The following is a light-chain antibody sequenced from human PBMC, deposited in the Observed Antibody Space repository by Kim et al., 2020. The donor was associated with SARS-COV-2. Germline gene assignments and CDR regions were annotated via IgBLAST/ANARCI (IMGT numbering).Light chain of an antibody. CDR2: GAS. CDR3: QQYGTSPFT. CDR1: QTVSSNF. J-gene: IGKJ3*01. V-gene: IGKV3-20*01. Sequence: EIVLTQSPGTLSLSPGERATVSCRASQTVSSNFLAWYQQKPGQAPRLLFYGASSRAAGIPDRFSGSGSGTDFTLTISGLEPEDFAVYYCQQYGTSPFTFGPGTKVEIK.